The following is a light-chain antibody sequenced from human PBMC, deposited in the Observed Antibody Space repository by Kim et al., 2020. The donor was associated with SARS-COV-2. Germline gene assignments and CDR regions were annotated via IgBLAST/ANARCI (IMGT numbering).Light chain of an antibody. CDR1: QSVSSN. J-gene: IGKJ1*01. CDR3: HQYNNWPQA. CDR2: GAS. V-gene: IGKV3-15*01. Sequence: ACPGETATLSCRASQSVSSNLAWYQQRPGQAPRLLIYGASTRATGLPGRFSGSGSGTEFTLTISSLQSEDFAVYYCHQYNNWPQAFGQGTKVDIK.